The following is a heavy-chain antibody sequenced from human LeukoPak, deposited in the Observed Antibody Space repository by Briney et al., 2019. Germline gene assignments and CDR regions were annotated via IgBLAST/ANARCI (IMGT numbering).Heavy chain of an antibody. D-gene: IGHD1-26*01. V-gene: IGHV7-4-1*02. CDR2: INTDTGNP. CDR3: VRGLRPGGSYSYFDY. J-gene: IGHJ4*02. Sequence: GASVKVSCKASGYTFTTYAMNWVRQAPGQGLEWMGWINTDTGNPTYAQGFTGRFVFSLDTSVSTAYLQISSLQSEDTAVYYCVRGLRPGGSYSYFDYWGQGTLVTVSS. CDR1: GYTFTTYA.